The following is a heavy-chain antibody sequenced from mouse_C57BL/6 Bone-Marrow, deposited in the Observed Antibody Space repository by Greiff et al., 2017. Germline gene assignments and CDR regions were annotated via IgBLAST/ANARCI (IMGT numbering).Heavy chain of an antibody. CDR3: TTLYGLLTWFAY. CDR2: IDPEGGGT. Sequence: EVQLQQSGAELVRPGASVKLSCTASGFNIKDYYMHWVKQRPEQGLEWIGRIDPEGGGTEYAPKFQGKATMTAATSSNTAYLQLSSLTSEDTAVYYCTTLYGLLTWFAYWGQGTLVTVSA. CDR1: GFNIKDYY. J-gene: IGHJ3*01. V-gene: IGHV14-1*01. D-gene: IGHD1-1*02.